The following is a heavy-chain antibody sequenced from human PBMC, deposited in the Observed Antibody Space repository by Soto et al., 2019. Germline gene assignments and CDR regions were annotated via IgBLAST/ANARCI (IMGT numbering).Heavy chain of an antibody. CDR1: GFPFSSYA. V-gene: IGHV3-30-3*01. CDR3: ARELASPDAFDI. CDR2: ISYDGSNK. J-gene: IGHJ3*02. Sequence: GGSLRLSCAASGFPFSSYAMHWVRQAPGKGLEWVAVISYDGSNKYYADSVKGRFTISRDNSKNTLYLQMNSLRAEDTAVYYCARELASPDAFDIWGQGTMVTVSS.